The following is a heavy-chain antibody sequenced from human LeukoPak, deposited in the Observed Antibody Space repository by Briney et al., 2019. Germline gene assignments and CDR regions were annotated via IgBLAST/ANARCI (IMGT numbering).Heavy chain of an antibody. CDR2: ISSSSSYI. J-gene: IGHJ4*02. CDR1: GFIFSDYG. V-gene: IGHV3-21*01. Sequence: GGSLRLSCAASGFIFSDYGMHWVRQAPGKGLEWVSSISSSSSYIYYADSVKGRFTISRDNSKNTLYLQMNSLRAEDTAVYYCAKEGQLAPFDYWGQGTLVTVSS. D-gene: IGHD6-13*01. CDR3: AKEGQLAPFDY.